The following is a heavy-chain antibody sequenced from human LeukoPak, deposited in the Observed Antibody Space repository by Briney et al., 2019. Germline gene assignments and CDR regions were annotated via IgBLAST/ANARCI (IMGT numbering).Heavy chain of an antibody. CDR2: IYYSGST. CDR1: GGSISSGDYY. J-gene: IGHJ2*01. Sequence: SETLSLTCTVSGGSISSGDYYWSWIRQPPGKGLEWIGYIYYSGSTYYNPSLKSRVTISVDTSKNQFSLKLSSVTAADTAVYYCARDRLRLGVDLWGRGTLVTVSS. D-gene: IGHD4-17*01. CDR3: ARDRLRLGVDL. V-gene: IGHV4-30-4*01.